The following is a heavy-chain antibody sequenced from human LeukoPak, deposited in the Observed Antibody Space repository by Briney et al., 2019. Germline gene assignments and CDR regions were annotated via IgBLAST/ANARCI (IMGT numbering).Heavy chain of an antibody. V-gene: IGHV4-4*07. D-gene: IGHD3-3*01. Sequence: PSETLSLTCTVSGGSISSYYWSWIRQPAGKGLEWIGRIYTSGSTNYNPSLKSRVTMSVDTSKNQFSLKLSSVTAADTAVYYCARDSASKAHLLRFHGGWFDPWGQGTLVTVSS. CDR3: ARDSASKAHLLRFHGGWFDP. J-gene: IGHJ5*02. CDR1: GGSISSYY. CDR2: IYTSGST.